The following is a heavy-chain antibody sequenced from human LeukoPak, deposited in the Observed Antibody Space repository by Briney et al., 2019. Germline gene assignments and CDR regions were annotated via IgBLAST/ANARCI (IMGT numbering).Heavy chain of an antibody. Sequence: AASVKVSCKASGYTFTGHYIHWVRQAPGQGLEWMGWINPNSGDTNSAQKFQGRVTMTRDTSISTSYMELNRLTSDDTAVYYCARDRFGDYYDSSGYYFGGYYYYMDVWGKGTTVTVPS. V-gene: IGHV1-2*02. CDR2: INPNSGDT. CDR1: GYTFTGHY. D-gene: IGHD3-22*01. CDR3: ARDRFGDYYDSSGYYFGGYYYYMDV. J-gene: IGHJ6*03.